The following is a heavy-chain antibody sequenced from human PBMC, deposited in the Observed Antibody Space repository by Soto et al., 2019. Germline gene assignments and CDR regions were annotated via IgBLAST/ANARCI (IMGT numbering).Heavy chain of an antibody. CDR1: GYSFTSYW. V-gene: IGHV5-51*01. J-gene: IGHJ6*03. CDR2: IYPGDSDT. D-gene: IGHD3-10*01. CDR3: ARQGSGMVRGPHYYYYYMDV. Sequence: GESLKISCKGSGYSFTSYWIGWVRQMPGKGLEWMGIIYPGDSDTRYSPSFQGQVTISADKSISTAYLQWSSLKASATAMYYCARQGSGMVRGPHYYYYYMDVWGKGTTVTVSS.